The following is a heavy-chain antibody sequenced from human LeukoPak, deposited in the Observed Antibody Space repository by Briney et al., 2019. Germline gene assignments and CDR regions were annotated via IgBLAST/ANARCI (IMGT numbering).Heavy chain of an antibody. CDR2: INHSGST. Sequence: SETLSLTCAVYGGSFSGYYWSWIRQPPGKGLEWIGEINHSGSTNYNPSLKSRVTISVDTSKNQFSLKLSSVTAADTAVYYCARQGRRGSITMVRGVRGANWFDPWGQGTLVTVSS. D-gene: IGHD3-10*01. J-gene: IGHJ5*02. CDR3: ARQGRRGSITMVRGVRGANWFDP. V-gene: IGHV4-34*01. CDR1: GGSFSGYY.